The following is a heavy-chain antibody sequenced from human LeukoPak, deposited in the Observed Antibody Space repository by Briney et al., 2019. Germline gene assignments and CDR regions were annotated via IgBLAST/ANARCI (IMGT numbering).Heavy chain of an antibody. CDR3: ARAPLTMVRPDV. J-gene: IGHJ6*04. CDR1: GFTFSSYE. D-gene: IGHD3-10*01. Sequence: PGGSLRLSCAASGFTFSSYEMNWVRQAPGKGLEWVSYISSSGSTIYYADSVKGRFTISRDNAKNSLYLQMNSLRAEDTAVYYCARAPLTMVRPDVWGKGTTVTISS. V-gene: IGHV3-48*03. CDR2: ISSSGSTI.